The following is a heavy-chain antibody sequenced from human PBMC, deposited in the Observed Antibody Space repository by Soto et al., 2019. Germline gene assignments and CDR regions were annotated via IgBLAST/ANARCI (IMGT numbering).Heavy chain of an antibody. CDR2: ISGSGGST. V-gene: IGHV3-23*01. CDR3: AKDGSNSGSYLDY. D-gene: IGHD1-26*01. CDR1: GFTFSSYA. J-gene: IGHJ4*02. Sequence: EVQLLESGGGLVQPGGSLRLSCAASGFTFSSYAMSWVRQAPGKGLEWVSAISGSGGSTYYADSVKGRFTISRDNSKNTLYLQMNSLRAEDTAVYYFAKDGSNSGSYLDYWGQGSLVTVSS.